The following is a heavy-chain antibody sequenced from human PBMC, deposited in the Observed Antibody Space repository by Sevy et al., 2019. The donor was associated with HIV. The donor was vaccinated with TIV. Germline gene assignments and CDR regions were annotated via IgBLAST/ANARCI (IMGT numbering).Heavy chain of an antibody. CDR1: GYTFNSYV. CDR3: ASSSIGIDYYYGMDV. CDR2: INAYNGNT. J-gene: IGHJ6*02. V-gene: IGHV1-18*01. Sequence: GASVKVSCNTSGYTFNSYVITWVRQAPGQGLEWMGWINAYNGNTDYAQKLQGRVTMTTDTSTSTAYMELRSLRSDDTAVYYCASSSIGIDYYYGMDVWGQGTTVTVSS. D-gene: IGHD3-22*01.